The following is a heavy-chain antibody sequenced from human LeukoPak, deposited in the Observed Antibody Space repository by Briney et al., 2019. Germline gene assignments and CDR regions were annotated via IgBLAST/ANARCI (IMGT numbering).Heavy chain of an antibody. CDR2: IRYDGSNK. CDR3: ARSFCSSSGCNWFGP. Sequence: GGSLRLSCAASGFTFSSYGMHWVRQAPGKGLEWVAFIRYDGSNKYYADSVRGRFTISRDNAKNTLYLQMNSLRDEDTAVYYCARSFCSSSGCNWFGPWGQGTLVTVSS. CDR1: GFTFSSYG. J-gene: IGHJ5*02. V-gene: IGHV3-30*02. D-gene: IGHD6-19*01.